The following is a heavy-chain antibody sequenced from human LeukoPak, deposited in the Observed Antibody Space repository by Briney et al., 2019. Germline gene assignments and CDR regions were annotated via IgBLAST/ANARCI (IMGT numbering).Heavy chain of an antibody. J-gene: IGHJ4*02. CDR3: AKDHGSWYVSELYFDY. D-gene: IGHD6-13*01. Sequence: GGSLRLSCAASGFTFSSYRMNWVRQAPGKGLEWLSYLSGSGSPIYHADSVKGRFTISRDNAKNSLYLQMNSLRAEDTAVYYCAKDHGSWYVSELYFDYWGQGTLVTVSS. CDR1: GFTFSSYR. CDR2: LSGSGSPI. V-gene: IGHV3-48*04.